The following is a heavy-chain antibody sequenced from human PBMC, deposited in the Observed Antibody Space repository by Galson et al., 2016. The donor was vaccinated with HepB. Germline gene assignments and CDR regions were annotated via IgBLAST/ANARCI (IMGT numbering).Heavy chain of an antibody. CDR3: AKDRQETYDGSGSYYKS. V-gene: IGHV3-23*01. Sequence: SLRLSCAASGFTFSSYAMTWLRQGPGKGVEWVSSISASGTRAFYADAVRGRFTISRDNSKNTLYVQMDSLRVEDTAVYYCAKDRQETYDGSGSYYKSWGQGTLVTVSS. CDR1: GFTFSSYA. J-gene: IGHJ5*02. CDR2: ISASGTRA. D-gene: IGHD3-10*01.